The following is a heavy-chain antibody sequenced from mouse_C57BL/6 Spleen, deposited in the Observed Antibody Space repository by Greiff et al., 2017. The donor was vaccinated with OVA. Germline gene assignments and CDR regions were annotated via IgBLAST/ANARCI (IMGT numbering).Heavy chain of an antibody. CDR2: ISSGGSYT. Sequence: EVKLEESGGDLVKPGGSLKLSCAASGFTFSSYGMSWVRQTPDKRLEWVATISSGGSYTYYPDSVKGRFTISRDNAKNTLYLQMSSLKSEDTAMYYCARPIYYGYDVGYFDVWCTGTTVTVSS. V-gene: IGHV5-6*02. CDR3: ARPIYYGYDVGYFDV. D-gene: IGHD2-2*01. CDR1: GFTFSSYG. J-gene: IGHJ1*03.